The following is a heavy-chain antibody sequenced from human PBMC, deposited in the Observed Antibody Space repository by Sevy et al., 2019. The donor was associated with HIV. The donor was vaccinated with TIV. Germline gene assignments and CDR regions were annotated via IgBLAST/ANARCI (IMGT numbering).Heavy chain of an antibody. D-gene: IGHD1-26*01. Sequence: GGSLRLSCAASGLTFRSHAMRWVRQAPGKGLEWVTVISYDGAVRYYGESVKGRFTVSRDNSKNTLYLQMNSLRPDDTAVYYCAREAGYSAKNDAFAFWGQGTMVTVSS. CDR1: GLTFRSHA. CDR2: ISYDGAVR. V-gene: IGHV3-30-3*01. J-gene: IGHJ3*01. CDR3: AREAGYSAKNDAFAF.